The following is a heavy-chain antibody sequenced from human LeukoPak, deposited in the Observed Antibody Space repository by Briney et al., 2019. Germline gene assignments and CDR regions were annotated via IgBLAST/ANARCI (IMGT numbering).Heavy chain of an antibody. V-gene: IGHV4-34*01. CDR1: GGSFSGYY. D-gene: IGHD4-17*01. Sequence: SETLSLTGAVYGGSFSGYYWSWIRQPPGKGLEWIGEINHSGSTNYNPSLKSRGTISVDTSKNQFSLKLSSVTAADTAVYYCARGLRYGPSDYWGQGTLVTVSS. J-gene: IGHJ4*02. CDR3: ARGLRYGPSDY. CDR2: INHSGST.